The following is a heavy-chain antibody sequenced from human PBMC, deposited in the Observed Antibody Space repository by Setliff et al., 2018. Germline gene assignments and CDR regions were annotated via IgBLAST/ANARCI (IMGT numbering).Heavy chain of an antibody. Sequence: PGGSLRLSCAASGFTFSTYDMSWVRQAPGKGLEWVSAISASGDTTYYADSVRGRFTISRDNSKNTLYLQMNSLTPEDTALYYCAKDPKYRGVWPHPAYFDYWGQGALVTVSS. CDR1: GFTFSTYD. V-gene: IGHV3-23*01. D-gene: IGHD6-6*01. CDR2: ISASGDTT. J-gene: IGHJ4*02. CDR3: AKDPKYRGVWPHPAYFDY.